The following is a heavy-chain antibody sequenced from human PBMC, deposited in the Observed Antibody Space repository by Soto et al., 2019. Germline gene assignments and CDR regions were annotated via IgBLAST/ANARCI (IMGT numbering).Heavy chain of an antibody. CDR1: SGSISSYY. D-gene: IGHD4-17*01. V-gene: IGHV4-59*08. J-gene: IGHJ5*02. Sequence: QVQLQESGPGLVKPSETLSLTCTVSSGSISSYYWSWIRQPPGKGLEWIGYIYYSGSTNYNPSLRRRVTISVDTSKNRFSLKLSSVTAADTAVYYCVSSILDGDLNCFDPWGQGTLVTVSS. CDR3: VSSILDGDLNCFDP. CDR2: IYYSGST.